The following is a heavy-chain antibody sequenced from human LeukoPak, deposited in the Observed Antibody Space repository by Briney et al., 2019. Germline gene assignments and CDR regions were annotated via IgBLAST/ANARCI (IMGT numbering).Heavy chain of an antibody. CDR2: IYYSGST. Sequence: SETLSLTCNVSGGSISSYYWSWMRQPPGKGLEWIGYIYYSGSTNYNPSLKSRVTISVDTSKNQFSLKLSSVTAADTAVYYCASDSSGYYRFDYWGQGTLVTVSS. V-gene: IGHV4-59*01. J-gene: IGHJ4*02. CDR3: ASDSSGYYRFDY. CDR1: GGSISSYY. D-gene: IGHD3-22*01.